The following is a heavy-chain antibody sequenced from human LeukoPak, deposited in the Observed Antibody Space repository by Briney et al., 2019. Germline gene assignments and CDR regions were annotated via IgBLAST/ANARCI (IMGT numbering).Heavy chain of an antibody. CDR2: ISGSGGST. J-gene: IGHJ4*02. D-gene: IGHD3-10*01. CDR3: AKDVMVRGVKGYFDY. Sequence: PGGSLRLSRAASGFTFSSYAMSWVRQAPGKGLEWVSAISGSGGSTYYADSVKGRFTISRDNSKNTLYLQMNSLRAEDTAVYYCAKDVMVRGVKGYFDYWGQGTLVTVSS. V-gene: IGHV3-23*01. CDR1: GFTFSSYA.